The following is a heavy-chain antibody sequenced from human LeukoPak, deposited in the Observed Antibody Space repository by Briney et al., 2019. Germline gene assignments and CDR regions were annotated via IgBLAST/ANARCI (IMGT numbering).Heavy chain of an antibody. J-gene: IGHJ4*02. D-gene: IGHD3-10*01. Sequence: RPSETLSLTCAVYGEALHGHYWSWIRQSPGKGLEWLGEGDDRGGTKYNPSFKSRVTISVDKSKNQFSLKLSSVTAADTAVYYCARDGSGNFDYWGQGTLVTVSS. CDR1: GEALHGHY. CDR2: GDDRGGT. CDR3: ARDGSGNFDY. V-gene: IGHV4-34*01.